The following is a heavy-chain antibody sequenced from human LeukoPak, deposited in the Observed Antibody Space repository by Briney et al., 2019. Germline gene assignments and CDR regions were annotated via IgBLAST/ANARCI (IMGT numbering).Heavy chain of an antibody. CDR1: GFTVSSNY. V-gene: IGHV3-53*01. J-gene: IGHJ5*02. Sequence: GGSLGLSCAASGFTVSSNYMSWVRQAPGKGLEWVSVIYSGGSTYYADSVKGRFTISRDNSKNTLYLQMNSLRAEDTAVYYCANYYYDSSGYYYPWGQGTLVTVSS. D-gene: IGHD3-22*01. CDR3: ANYYYDSSGYYYP. CDR2: IYSGGST.